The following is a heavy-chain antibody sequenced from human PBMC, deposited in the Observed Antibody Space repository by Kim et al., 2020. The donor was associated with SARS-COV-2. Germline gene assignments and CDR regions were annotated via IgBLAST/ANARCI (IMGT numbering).Heavy chain of an antibody. CDR2: IYYSGST. V-gene: IGHV4-39*02. CDR1: GGSISSSSYY. CDR3: ARDIVVVVAATLYYYYGMDV. J-gene: IGHJ6*02. D-gene: IGHD2-15*01. Sequence: SETLSLTCTVSGGSISSSSYYWGWIRQPPGKGLEWIGSIYYSGSTYYNPSLKSRVTISVDTSKNQFSLKLSSVTAADTAVYYCARDIVVVVAATLYYYYGMDVWGQGTTVTVSS.